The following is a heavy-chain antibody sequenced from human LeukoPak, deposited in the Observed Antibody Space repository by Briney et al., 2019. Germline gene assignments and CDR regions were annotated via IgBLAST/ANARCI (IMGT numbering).Heavy chain of an antibody. J-gene: IGHJ4*02. CDR3: ARRLRDFRSGEAFDY. V-gene: IGHV3-7*01. CDR1: GFTFSDYF. D-gene: IGHD3-3*01. Sequence: GGSLRLSCAASGFTFSDYFLTWVRQAPGKGLERVANIKQDGSAKYYVGSVKGRFTISRDNAKNSVDLQMNSLRVEDTGVYYCARRLRDFRSGEAFDYWGQGTLVTVSS. CDR2: IKQDGSAK.